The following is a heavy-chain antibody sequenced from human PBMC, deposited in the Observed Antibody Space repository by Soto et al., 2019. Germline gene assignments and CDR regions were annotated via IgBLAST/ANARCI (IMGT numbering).Heavy chain of an antibody. Sequence: QVHLAQSGAEVKKPGASVKVSCVASGYTFANYGVTWVRQAPGQGLEWMGWISPYTGHTDYAHKLQGRVTMTTATSTRTTYMELRNLRSDDTAGYYCARRGECCDGGSCDHFDFWGQGTLVTVSS. CDR2: ISPYTGHT. D-gene: IGHD3-16*01. CDR1: GYTFANYG. V-gene: IGHV1-18*01. J-gene: IGHJ4*02. CDR3: ARRGECCDGGSCDHFDF.